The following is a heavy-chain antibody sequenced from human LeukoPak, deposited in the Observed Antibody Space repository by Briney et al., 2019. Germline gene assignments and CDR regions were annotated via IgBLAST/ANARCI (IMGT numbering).Heavy chain of an antibody. D-gene: IGHD2-2*01. CDR3: ARGYCSSTSCYDFDY. J-gene: IGHJ4*02. CDR2: INHSGSA. Sequence: PSETLSLTCAVYGGSFSGYYWSWIRQPPGKGLEWIGEINHSGSANYNPPLKSRVTISVDTSKNQFSLKLSSVTAADTAVYYCARGYCSSTSCYDFDYWGQGTLVTVSS. CDR1: GGSFSGYY. V-gene: IGHV4-34*01.